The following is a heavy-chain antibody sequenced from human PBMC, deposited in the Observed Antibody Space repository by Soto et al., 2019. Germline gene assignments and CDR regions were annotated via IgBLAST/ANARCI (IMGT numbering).Heavy chain of an antibody. CDR2: ISYDGSNK. Sequence: QVQLVESGGGVVQPGRSLRLSCAASGFTFSSYAMHWVRQAPGKGLEWVAVISYDGSNKYYADSVKGRFTISRDNSKNTLYLQMNSLRADDTAVYYCATEGDIVATPYFDYWGQGTLVTVSS. V-gene: IGHV3-30-3*01. CDR3: ATEGDIVATPYFDY. CDR1: GFTFSSYA. D-gene: IGHD5-12*01. J-gene: IGHJ4*02.